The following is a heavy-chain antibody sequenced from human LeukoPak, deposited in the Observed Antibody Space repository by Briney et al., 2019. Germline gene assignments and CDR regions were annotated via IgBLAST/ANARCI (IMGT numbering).Heavy chain of an antibody. CDR3: AREPLGCGGDCHFDY. V-gene: IGHV1-69*13. Sequence: ASVKVSCKTSGGTLSSYAFSWMRQAPGQGLEWVGRIIPIYNPVDYTQRFQGRVTITADESTNIVYLELSSLRYDDTAVYYCAREPLGCGGDCHFDYWGQGTLVTVSS. CDR2: IIPIYNPV. D-gene: IGHD2-21*02. CDR1: GGTLSSYA. J-gene: IGHJ4*02.